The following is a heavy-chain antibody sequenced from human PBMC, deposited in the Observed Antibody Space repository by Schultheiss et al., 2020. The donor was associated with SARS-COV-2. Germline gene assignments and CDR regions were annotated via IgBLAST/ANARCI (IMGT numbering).Heavy chain of an antibody. D-gene: IGHD6-19*01. CDR2: INSDGSST. CDR1: GFTFSSYA. V-gene: IGHV3-74*01. J-gene: IGHJ6*02. CDR3: ATDSSSSGWYFRYGMDV. Sequence: GESLKISCAASGFTFSSYAMHWVRQAPGKGLVWVSRINSDGSSTSYADSVKGRFTISRDNAKNTLYLQMNSLRAEDTAVYYCATDSSSSGWYFRYGMDVWGQGTTVTVSS.